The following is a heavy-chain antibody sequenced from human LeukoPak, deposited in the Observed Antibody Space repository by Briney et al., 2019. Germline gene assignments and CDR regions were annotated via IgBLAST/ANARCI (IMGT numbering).Heavy chain of an antibody. V-gene: IGHV4-59*01. CDR1: GGPIRSYY. J-gene: IGHJ3*02. D-gene: IGHD6-19*01. Sequence: SETLSLTGTVSGGPIRSYYWSWIRQPPGKGLEWIGYIYYSGSTNYNPSLKSRVTISVDTPKNQFSLKLSSVTAADTAVYYCAVQWLVSDAFDIWGQGTMVTVSS. CDR2: IYYSGST. CDR3: AVQWLVSDAFDI.